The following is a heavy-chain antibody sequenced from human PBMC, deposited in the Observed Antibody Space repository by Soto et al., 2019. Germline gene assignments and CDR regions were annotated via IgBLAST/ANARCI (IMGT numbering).Heavy chain of an antibody. D-gene: IGHD3-22*01. V-gene: IGHV3-23*01. J-gene: IGHJ4*01. Sequence: GGSLRLSCAASGFTFSSYAMSWVRQAPGKGLAWVSGISVSGGTTDFAAPVKGRFAISRDDSKNMVYLEMNSLQTEDTAIHYCTTDSYITSIIVRFDYWGHGTLVTVSS. CDR2: ISVSGGTT. CDR3: TTDSYITSIIVRFDY. CDR1: GFTFSSYA.